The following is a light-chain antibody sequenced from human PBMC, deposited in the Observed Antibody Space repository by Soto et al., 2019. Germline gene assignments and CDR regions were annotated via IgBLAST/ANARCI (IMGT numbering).Light chain of an antibody. J-gene: IGKJ4*01. CDR2: GAS. V-gene: IGKV3-20*01. CDR1: QSVSSSY. Sequence: MALPQCPLTLSFSPGDRAALSCRASQSVSSSYLAWYQQKPGQAPRLLIYGASSRATGIPDRFSGSGSGTDFTLTISRLEPEDFAVYYCQQYGSSPSTFGGGTKVDIK. CDR3: QQYGSSPST.